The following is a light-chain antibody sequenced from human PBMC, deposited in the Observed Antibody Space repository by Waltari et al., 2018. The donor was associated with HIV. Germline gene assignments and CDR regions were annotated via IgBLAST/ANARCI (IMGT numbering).Light chain of an antibody. CDR2: DGN. J-gene: IGLJ1*01. Sequence: QSALTQPRSVSGSPGQSVTISCTGTSSDVGAYNYVSWYQQHPGKAPKLMIYDGNKRPSGGPALFAGSKSGNTASLNISGLQAEDESDYYCCSYAGIWGVFGTGTKVTVL. CDR3: CSYAGIWGV. V-gene: IGLV2-11*01. CDR1: SSDVGAYNY.